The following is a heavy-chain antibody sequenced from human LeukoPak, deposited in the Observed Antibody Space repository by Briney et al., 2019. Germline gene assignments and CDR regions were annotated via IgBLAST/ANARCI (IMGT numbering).Heavy chain of an antibody. Sequence: SETLSLTCTVSGGSISSSSYYWGWIRQPPGKGLEWIGSIYYSGSTYYNPSLKSRVTISVDTSKNQFSLKLSSVTAADTAVYYCARLPYYYDSSGYYFGGWYWGQGTLVTVSS. D-gene: IGHD3-22*01. CDR1: GGSISSSSYY. CDR2: IYYSGST. V-gene: IGHV4-39*07. J-gene: IGHJ4*02. CDR3: ARLPYYYDSSGYYFGGWY.